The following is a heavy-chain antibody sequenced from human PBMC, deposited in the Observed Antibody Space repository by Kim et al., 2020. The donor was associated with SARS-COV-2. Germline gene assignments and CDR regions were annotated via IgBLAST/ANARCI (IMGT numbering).Heavy chain of an antibody. CDR1: GYTFTSYG. Sequence: ASVKVSCKASGYTFTSYGISWVRQAPGQGLEWMGWISAYNGNTNYAQKRQGRVTMTTDTSTSTAYMELRSLRSDDTAVYYCASTQSAHYDYVWWSDRYAWFDPWGQGTLVTVSS. CDR2: ISAYNGNT. J-gene: IGHJ5*02. D-gene: IGHD3-16*02. V-gene: IGHV1-18*01. CDR3: ASTQSAHYDYVWWSDRYAWFDP.